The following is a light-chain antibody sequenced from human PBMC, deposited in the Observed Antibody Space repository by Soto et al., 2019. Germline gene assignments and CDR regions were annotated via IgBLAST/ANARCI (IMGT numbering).Light chain of an antibody. CDR1: SGHSSYI. Sequence: QLVPTQSSSASASLGSSVKLTCTLSSGHSSYIIAWHQQQPGKAPRYLMKLEGSGSYNKGSGVPDRFSGSSSGADRYLTISNLQFEDEADYYCETWDSNTRVFGGGTQLTVL. V-gene: IGLV4-60*02. J-gene: IGLJ2*01. CDR3: ETWDSNTRV. CDR2: LEGSGSY.